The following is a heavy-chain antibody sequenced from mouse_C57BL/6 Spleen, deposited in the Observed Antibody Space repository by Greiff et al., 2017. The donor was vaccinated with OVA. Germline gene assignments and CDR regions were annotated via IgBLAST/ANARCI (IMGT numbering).Heavy chain of an antibody. CDR3: ARRLPHYYAMDY. J-gene: IGHJ4*01. CDR2: IDPSDSYT. Sequence: VQLQQPGAELVMPGASVKLSCKASGYTFTSYWMHWVKQRPGQGLEWIGEIDPSDSYTNYNQKFKGKSKLTVDKSSSTAYMQLSSLTSEDSAVNYCARRLPHYYAMDYWGQGTTVTVSS. CDR1: GYTFTSYW. D-gene: IGHD2-2*01. V-gene: IGHV1-69*01.